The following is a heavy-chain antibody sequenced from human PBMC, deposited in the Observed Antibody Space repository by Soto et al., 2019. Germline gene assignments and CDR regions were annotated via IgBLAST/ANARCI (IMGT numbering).Heavy chain of an antibody. CDR2: IGGSGGST. Sequence: GGSLRLSCAASGFPFSSYALTWVRQAPGKGLEWVSTIGGSGGSTFYANYVQGRFTVSRDNSKNTLFLQMNSLTVEDTAVFFCARGGINRWSDYWGQGT. CDR1: GFPFSSYA. V-gene: IGHV3-23*01. D-gene: IGHD2-15*01. CDR3: ARGGINRWSDY. J-gene: IGHJ4*02.